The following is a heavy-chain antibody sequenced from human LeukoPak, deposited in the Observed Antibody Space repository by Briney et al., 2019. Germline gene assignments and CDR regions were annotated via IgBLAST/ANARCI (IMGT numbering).Heavy chain of an antibody. CDR1: GGSISSGGYY. CDR2: IYYSGST. D-gene: IGHD3-10*01. J-gene: IGHJ6*02. CDR3: ARDVYRYGSGSYQYYYYGMDV. Sequence: PSETLSLTCTVSGGSISSGGYYWRWIRQHPGKGLEWIGYIYYSGSTYYNPSLKSRVTISVSTSKNQFSLKLSSVTAADTAVYYCARDVYRYGSGSYQYYYYGMDVCGQGTTVTVSS. V-gene: IGHV4-31*03.